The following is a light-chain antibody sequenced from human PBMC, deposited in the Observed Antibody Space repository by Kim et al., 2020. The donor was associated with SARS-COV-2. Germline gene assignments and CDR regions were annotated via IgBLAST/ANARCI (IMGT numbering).Light chain of an antibody. CDR2: DVT. J-gene: IGLJ1*01. V-gene: IGLV2-14*03. CDR1: SSDVGGYNY. CDR3: SSYTSSRTRV. Sequence: GQSITISCTGTSSDVGGYNYVSWYQQHPGKAPKLMIYDVTNRPSGISNRFSGSKSGNTASLTISGLQAEDESDYYCSSYTSSRTRVFGTGTKVTVL.